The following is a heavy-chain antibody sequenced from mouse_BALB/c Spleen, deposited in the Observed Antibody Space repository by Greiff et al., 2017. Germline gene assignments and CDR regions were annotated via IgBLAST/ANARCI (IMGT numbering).Heavy chain of an antibody. V-gene: IGHV3-2*02. CDR3: AREYGTFDY. J-gene: IGHJ2*01. CDR1: GYSITSDYA. D-gene: IGHD2-10*02. CDR2: ISYSGST. Sequence: EVQGVESGPGLVKPSQSLSLTCTVTGYSITSDYAWNWIRQFPGNKLEWMGYISYSGSTSYNPSLKSRISITRDTSKNQFFLQLNSVTTEDTATYYCAREYGTFDYWGQGTTLTVSS.